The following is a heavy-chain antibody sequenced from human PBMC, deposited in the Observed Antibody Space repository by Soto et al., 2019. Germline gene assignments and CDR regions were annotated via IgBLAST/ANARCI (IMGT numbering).Heavy chain of an antibody. CDR2: INPSGGST. V-gene: IGHV1-46*01. D-gene: IGHD3-9*01. J-gene: IGHJ4*02. Sequence: ASVKVSCKASGYTFTSYGITWVRQAPGQGLEWMGIINPSGGSTSYAQKFQGRVTMTRDTSTSTVCMELRSLRSDDTAVYYCARIGVFSNILTGYYSQLIDYWGQGTLVTVSS. CDR3: ARIGVFSNILTGYYSQLIDY. CDR1: GYTFTSYG.